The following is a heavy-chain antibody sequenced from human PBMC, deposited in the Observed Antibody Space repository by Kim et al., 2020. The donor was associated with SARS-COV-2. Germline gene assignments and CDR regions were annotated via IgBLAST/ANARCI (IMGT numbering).Heavy chain of an antibody. J-gene: IGHJ5*02. Sequence: SETLSLTCTVSGGSISSSSYYWGWIRQPPGKGLEWIGSIYYSGSTYYNPSLKSRVTISVDTSKNQFSLKLSSVTAADTAVYYCAARENYYDSSLNPWGQGTLVTVSS. CDR2: IYYSGST. D-gene: IGHD3-22*01. CDR1: GGSISSSSYY. CDR3: AARENYYDSSLNP. V-gene: IGHV4-39*01.